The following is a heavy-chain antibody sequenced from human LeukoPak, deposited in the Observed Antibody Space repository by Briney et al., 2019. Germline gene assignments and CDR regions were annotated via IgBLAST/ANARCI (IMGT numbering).Heavy chain of an antibody. CDR1: GFTFSGYS. D-gene: IGHD4-17*01. CDR3: ARDRSIFDYGDGEGDY. Sequence: PGGSLRLSCAASGFTFSGYSMNWVRQAPGKGLEWVSYISSSSDIIYDADSVKGRFTISRDNAKNSLYLQMNSLRAEDTAVYYCARDRSIFDYGDGEGDYWGQGTLVTVSS. V-gene: IGHV3-48*04. J-gene: IGHJ4*02. CDR2: ISSSSDII.